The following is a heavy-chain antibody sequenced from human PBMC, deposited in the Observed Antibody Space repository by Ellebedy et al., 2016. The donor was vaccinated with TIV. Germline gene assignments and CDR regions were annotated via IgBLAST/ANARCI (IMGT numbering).Heavy chain of an antibody. Sequence: PGGSLRLSCAPWGFSFSNFWMSWVRQAPGKGLEWVAQIKTDGSETYYVDSVKGRFTISRENAKNALFLQMDGLRVDDSAVYYCVGFGVFNLWGQGAPVTVSS. CDR2: IKTDGSET. CDR1: GFSFSNFW. V-gene: IGHV3-7*01. CDR3: VGFGVFNL. D-gene: IGHD3-3*01. J-gene: IGHJ5*02.